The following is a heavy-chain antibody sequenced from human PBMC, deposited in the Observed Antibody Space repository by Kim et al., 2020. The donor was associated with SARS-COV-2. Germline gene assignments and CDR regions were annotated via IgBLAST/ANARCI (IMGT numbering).Heavy chain of an antibody. CDR2: INPSGGNT. V-gene: IGHV1-46*01. D-gene: IGHD3-22*01. Sequence: ASVKVSCKASGYTFTNYYMHWVRQAPGQGLEWMGMINPSGGNTSYAQEFQGRVTITRDTSTSTGYMELSSLRSEDTAVYYCARASGITMIVVVNAYGMDVWGQGTTVTVSS. J-gene: IGHJ6*02. CDR3: ARASGITMIVVVNAYGMDV. CDR1: GYTFTNYY.